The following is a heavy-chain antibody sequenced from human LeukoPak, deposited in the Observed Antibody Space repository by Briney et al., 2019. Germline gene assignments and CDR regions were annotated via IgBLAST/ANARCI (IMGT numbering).Heavy chain of an antibody. CDR2: ISVYYGNT. CDR3: ARGRVRDRRFDY. Sequence: ASVKVSSKASGYTFTSYGISWGRQAPGQGVEWMGWISVYYGNTNYAQKLQGRVTMPTDTSTSTVYMELRSLRSDDTAVYYCARGRVRDRRFDYWGQGTLLTVSS. J-gene: IGHJ4*02. D-gene: IGHD3-10*01. V-gene: IGHV1-18*01. CDR1: GYTFTSYG.